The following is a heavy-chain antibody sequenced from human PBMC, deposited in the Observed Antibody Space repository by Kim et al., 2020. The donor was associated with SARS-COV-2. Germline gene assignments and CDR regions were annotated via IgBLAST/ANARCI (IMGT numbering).Heavy chain of an antibody. CDR1: GGSISSYY. Sequence: SETLSLTCTVSGGSISSYYWSWIRQPPGKGLEWIGYIYYSGSTNYNPSLKSRVTISVDTSKNQFSLKLSSVTAADTAVYYCARGSGRRWLRGGFNWFDPWGQGTLVTVSS. D-gene: IGHD5-12*01. CDR2: IYYSGST. V-gene: IGHV4-59*01. CDR3: ARGSGRRWLRGGFNWFDP. J-gene: IGHJ5*02.